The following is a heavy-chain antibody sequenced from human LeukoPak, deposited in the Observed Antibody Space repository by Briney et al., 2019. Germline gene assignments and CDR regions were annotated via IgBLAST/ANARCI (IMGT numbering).Heavy chain of an antibody. Sequence: GGSLRLSCAASGFIFSSYWMSWVRQTPEKGLEWVANIKPDGTEKYYVESVKGRLTISRDNAKNSLYLQMNSLRAEDAAVYYCVRDFHVRLYDTGGYSYWGQGTLVTVSS. CDR3: VRDFHVRLYDTGGYSY. V-gene: IGHV3-7*01. CDR2: IKPDGTEK. D-gene: IGHD3-22*01. J-gene: IGHJ4*02. CDR1: GFIFSSYW.